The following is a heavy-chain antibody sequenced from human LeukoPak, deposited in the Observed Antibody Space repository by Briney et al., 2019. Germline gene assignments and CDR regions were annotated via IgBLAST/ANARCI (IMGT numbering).Heavy chain of an antibody. D-gene: IGHD1-26*01. CDR1: GGSISSYY. J-gene: IGHJ4*02. Sequence: PSETLSLTCTVSGGSISSYYWSWIRQPAGKGLEWIGRIYTSGSTNYNPSLKSRVTMSVDTSKNQFSLKLSSVTAADTAVYYCARGTRRRSYYFVDYWGQGTLVTVSS. CDR2: IYTSGST. CDR3: ARGTRRRSYYFVDY. V-gene: IGHV4-4*07.